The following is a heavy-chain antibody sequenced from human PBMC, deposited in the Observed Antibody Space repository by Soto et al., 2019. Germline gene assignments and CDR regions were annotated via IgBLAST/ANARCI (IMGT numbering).Heavy chain of an antibody. V-gene: IGHV3-23*01. Sequence: GGSLRLSCAASGFTFSSYAMSWVRQAPGKGLEWVSAISGSGGSTYYADSVKGRFTICRDNSKNTLYLQMNSLRAEDTAVYYCAKSSSGWYGLDYWGQGTLVTVSS. J-gene: IGHJ4*02. CDR2: ISGSGGST. CDR3: AKSSSGWYGLDY. CDR1: GFTFSSYA. D-gene: IGHD6-19*01.